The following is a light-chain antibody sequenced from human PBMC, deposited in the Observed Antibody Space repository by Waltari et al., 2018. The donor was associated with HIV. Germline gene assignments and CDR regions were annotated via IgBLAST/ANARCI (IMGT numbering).Light chain of an antibody. V-gene: IGKV3-20*01. J-gene: IGKJ1*01. CDR2: GAS. CDR3: QQFGSSTWT. CDR1: QSVSSSY. Sequence: IVLTQSPGTLSLSPGERATLPCRASQSVSSSYLAWYQQKPGQAPRLVIYGASSRATGIPDRFSGSGSGTDFTLTISRLEPEDFAVYYCQQFGSSTWTFGQGTKVEIK.